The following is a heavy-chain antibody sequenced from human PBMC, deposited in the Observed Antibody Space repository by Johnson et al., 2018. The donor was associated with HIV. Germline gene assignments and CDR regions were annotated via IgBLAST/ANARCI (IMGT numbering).Heavy chain of an antibody. Sequence: VQLVESGGGLVQPGGSLRLSCAASGLIFSRSWIHWVRQAPGKGLVWVSRSNSDGSSTNYADSVKGRFTISRDKANNTLHLQMNSLRAEDTAVYYCARAERSSSGVDAFEIWGQGTMVTVSS. CDR2: SNSDGSST. J-gene: IGHJ3*02. D-gene: IGHD6-6*01. CDR1: GLIFSRSW. CDR3: ARAERSSSGVDAFEI. V-gene: IGHV3-74*01.